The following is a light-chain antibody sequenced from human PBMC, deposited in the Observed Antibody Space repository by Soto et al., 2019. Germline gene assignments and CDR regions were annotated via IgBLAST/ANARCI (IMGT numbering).Light chain of an antibody. CDR1: QTFSRH. CDR3: QQLSNWPPVIT. Sequence: EIVLTQSPATLSLSPGERATLSCRASQTFSRHLAWYQQKPGQAPRLLIYDASKRATGIPARFSGRGSGTDIPPTITSVDPEDFAIYYCQQLSNWPPVITFGQGTRLEIK. CDR2: DAS. J-gene: IGKJ5*01. V-gene: IGKV3-11*01.